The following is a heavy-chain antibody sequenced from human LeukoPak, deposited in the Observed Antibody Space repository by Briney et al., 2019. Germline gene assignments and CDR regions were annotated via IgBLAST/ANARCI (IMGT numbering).Heavy chain of an antibody. V-gene: IGHV3-23*01. J-gene: IGHJ4*02. CDR1: GFTFSSYA. Sequence: GGSLRLSCTASGFTFSSYAMSWVRQAPGGGLEWISSISGDGARTYYTNSVKGRLTISRDNPKNTLFLQVNSLRVGDTAVYYCAKGGLTTPLHYWGQGTLVTVSS. D-gene: IGHD1-14*01. CDR2: ISGDGART. CDR3: AKGGLTTPLHY.